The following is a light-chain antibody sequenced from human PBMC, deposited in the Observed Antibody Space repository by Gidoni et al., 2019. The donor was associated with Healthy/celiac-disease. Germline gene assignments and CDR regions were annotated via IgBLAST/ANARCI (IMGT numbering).Light chain of an antibody. V-gene: IGKV4-1*01. CDR3: QQYYSTPHT. J-gene: IGKJ2*01. CDR2: WAS. Sequence: DIVMTQSPDSLAVSLGERATINCKSSQSVLYSSNNKNYLAWYQQKPGQHPKLLIYWASTRESGVPDRVSGSGSGTDFTLTISSLQAEDVAVYYCQQYYSTPHTFGQGTKLEIK. CDR1: QSVLYSSNNKNY.